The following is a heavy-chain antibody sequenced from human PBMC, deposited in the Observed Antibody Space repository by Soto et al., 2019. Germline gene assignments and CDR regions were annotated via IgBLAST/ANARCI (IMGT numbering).Heavy chain of an antibody. J-gene: IGHJ6*02. CDR1: GSTLRIYG. CDR3: ARARWNSAYHYYYGMDV. CDR2: ISTYNGNT. V-gene: IGHV1-18*01. Sequence: SVKVSCKAPGSTLRIYGLSWVRQAPLPRLEWMGWISTYNGNTHYAQHLQGRVTMTTDTSTCTAYMELRSLRSDATAVYYCARARWNSAYHYYYGMDVWGQGTTVTVSS. D-gene: IGHD1-7*01.